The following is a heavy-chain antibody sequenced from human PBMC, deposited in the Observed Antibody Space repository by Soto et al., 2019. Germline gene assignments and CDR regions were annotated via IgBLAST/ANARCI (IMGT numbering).Heavy chain of an antibody. Sequence: EVQLLESGGGLVQPGGSLRLSCAASGFTFSTYAMNWVRQAPGEGLEWLSLISGSGSGTYYAGSVKDRFTISRDNSKNTLYLQMNSLRAEDTDLYYCAKDQGNTVVGASRGFDHWGQGTLVTVSS. J-gene: IGHJ4*02. CDR1: GFTFSTYA. D-gene: IGHD1-26*01. V-gene: IGHV3-23*01. CDR3: AKDQGNTVVGASRGFDH. CDR2: ISGSGSGT.